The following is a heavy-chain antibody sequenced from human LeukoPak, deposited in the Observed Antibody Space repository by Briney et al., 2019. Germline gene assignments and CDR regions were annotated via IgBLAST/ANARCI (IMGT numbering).Heavy chain of an antibody. CDR3: ARYCGGDCQRPHDAFDI. Sequence: ASVKVSCKASGYTFTGYYMHWVRQAPGQGLEWMGWINPNTGGTNYAQKFQGRVTMTRDTSISTAYMELSRLRSDDTAVYYCARYCGGDCQRPHDAFDIWGQGTMVTVSS. V-gene: IGHV1-2*02. CDR1: GYTFTGYY. J-gene: IGHJ3*02. CDR2: INPNTGGT. D-gene: IGHD2-21*02.